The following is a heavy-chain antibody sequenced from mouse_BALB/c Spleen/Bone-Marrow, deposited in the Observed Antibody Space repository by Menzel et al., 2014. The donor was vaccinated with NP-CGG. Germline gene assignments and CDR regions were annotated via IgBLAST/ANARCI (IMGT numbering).Heavy chain of an antibody. Sequence: VQLQQSGAELVRPGTSVKLSCEASGYTFTSYWMNWVKQRPEQGLEWIGRIDPYDSETHYNQKFKDKAILTVDKSSSTAYMQLSSLTSEDSAVYYCARGRDYDVFAYWGQGTLVTVSA. CDR3: ARGRDYDVFAY. V-gene: IGHV1-52*01. D-gene: IGHD2-4*01. J-gene: IGHJ3*01. CDR1: GYTFTSYW. CDR2: IDPYDSET.